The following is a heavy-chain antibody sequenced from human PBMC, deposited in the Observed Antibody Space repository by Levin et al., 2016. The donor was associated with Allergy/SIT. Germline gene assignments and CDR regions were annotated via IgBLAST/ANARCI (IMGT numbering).Heavy chain of an antibody. CDR2: INAYNGNT. CDR3: AISPNRDAYSVAH. CDR1: GDTLSTYG. D-gene: IGHD5-24*01. V-gene: IGHV1-18*01. Sequence: ASVKVSCKASGDTLSTYGITWVRQAPGQGLEWMGWINAYNGNTNYARKIQGRVTMTTDTSTNTAYMELRSLTSNDTAVYYCAISPNRDAYSVAHWGQGTLVTVSS. J-gene: IGHJ5*02.